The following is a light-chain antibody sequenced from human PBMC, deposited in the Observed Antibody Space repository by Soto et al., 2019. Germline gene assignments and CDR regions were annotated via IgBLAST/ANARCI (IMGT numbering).Light chain of an antibody. CDR2: RAS. Sequence: EIVLTQSSGTLSLSPGERVTLSCRASQSVSSNYLAWYQQKSGQAPRLLIYRASTRATGIPDRFSGSGSGTDFSLIISRLEPEDSAVYYCQQYAASALTFGGGTKLEIK. CDR3: QQYAASALT. V-gene: IGKV3-20*01. J-gene: IGKJ4*01. CDR1: QSVSSNY.